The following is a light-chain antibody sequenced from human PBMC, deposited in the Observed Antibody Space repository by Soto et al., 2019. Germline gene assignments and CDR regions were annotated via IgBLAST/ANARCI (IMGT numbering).Light chain of an antibody. CDR1: SSNIGGNT. CDR3: AAWDDSLNAFV. J-gene: IGLJ1*01. CDR2: GND. V-gene: IGLV1-44*01. Sequence: QSVLTQPPLASGTPGQRVTISCTGSSSNIGGNTVNWYQQLPGTAPKLLIYGNDQRPSGVPDRFSGSKSGTSASLAISGLQSEDEADYYCAAWDDSLNAFVFGTGTKLTV.